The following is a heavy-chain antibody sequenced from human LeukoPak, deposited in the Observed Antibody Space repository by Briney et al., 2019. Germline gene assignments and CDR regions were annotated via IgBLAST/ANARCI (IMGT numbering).Heavy chain of an antibody. V-gene: IGHV4-34*01. J-gene: IGHJ5*02. CDR3: ARCRSKNYYDSSGYSA. CDR1: GGSFSGYY. CDR2: INHSGST. D-gene: IGHD3-22*01. Sequence: TSETLSLTCAVYGGSFSGYYWSWIRQPPGKGLEWIGEINHSGSTNYNPSLKSRVTISVDTSKNQFSLKLSSVTAADTAVYYCARCRSKNYYDSSGYSAWGQGTLVTVSS.